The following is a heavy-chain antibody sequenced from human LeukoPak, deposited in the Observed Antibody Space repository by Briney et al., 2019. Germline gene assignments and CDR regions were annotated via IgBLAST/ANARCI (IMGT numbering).Heavy chain of an antibody. CDR3: TRNPYCSSTSCSLSYFDY. CDR1: GFTFGDYA. Sequence: PGRSLRLSCTASGFTFGDYAMSWVRQAPGKGLEWVGFIRSKAYGGTTEYAASVKGRFTISRDDSKSIAYLQMNSLKTEDTAAYYCTRNPYCSSTSCSLSYFDYWGQGTLVTVSS. CDR2: IRSKAYGGTT. V-gene: IGHV3-49*04. J-gene: IGHJ4*02. D-gene: IGHD2-2*01.